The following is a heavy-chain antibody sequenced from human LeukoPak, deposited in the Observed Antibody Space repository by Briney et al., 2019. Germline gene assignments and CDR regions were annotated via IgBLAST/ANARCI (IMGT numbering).Heavy chain of an antibody. V-gene: IGHV4-59*01. D-gene: IGHD4-11*01. CDR3: ARVSRPEMTTVIAFDY. J-gene: IGHJ4*02. CDR1: GGSISSYY. CDR2: IYYSGST. Sequence: SETLSLTCTVSGGSISSYYWSWLRQPPGKGLEWIGYIYYSGSTNYNPSLKSRVTISVDTSKNQFSLKLSSVTAADTAVYYCARVSRPEMTTVIAFDYWGQGTLVTVSS.